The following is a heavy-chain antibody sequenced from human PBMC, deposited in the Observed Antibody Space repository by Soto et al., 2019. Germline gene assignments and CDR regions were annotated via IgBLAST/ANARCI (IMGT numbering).Heavy chain of an antibody. Sequence: GSGPTLVNPTQTLTLTCTFSGFSLSTSGVGVGWIRQPPGKALEWLALIYWNDDKRYSPSLKSRLTITKDTSKNQVVLTMTNMDPVDTATYYCAHSLPSEGSYSTGWYPTVDFDYWGQGTLVTVSS. CDR3: AHSLPSEGSYSTGWYPTVDFDY. D-gene: IGHD6-19*01. CDR1: GFSLSTSGVG. CDR2: IYWNDDK. J-gene: IGHJ4*02. V-gene: IGHV2-5*01.